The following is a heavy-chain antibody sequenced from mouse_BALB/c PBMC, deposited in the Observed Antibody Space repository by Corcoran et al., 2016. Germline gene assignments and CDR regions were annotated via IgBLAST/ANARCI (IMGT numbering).Heavy chain of an antibody. CDR3: ARSGGNYDYAMDY. CDR1: GYSFTGYT. V-gene: IGHV1S135*01. D-gene: IGHD2-1*01. CDR2: ISCYNGAT. Sequence: EVQLQQSGPELVKPGASMKISCKASGYSFTGYTMNWVKQSHGKSLEWIGYISCYNGATSYNQKFKGKATFTVDTSSSTAYMQFNSLTSEDSAVYYCARSGGNYDYAMDYWGQGTSVTVSS. J-gene: IGHJ4*01.